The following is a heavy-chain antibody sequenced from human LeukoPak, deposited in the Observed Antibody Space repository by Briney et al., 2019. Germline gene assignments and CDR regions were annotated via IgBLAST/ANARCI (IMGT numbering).Heavy chain of an antibody. Sequence: GASVKVSCKASGYTFTGYYMHWVRQAPGQGLEWMGWINPNSGGTNYAQKFQGRVTMTRDTSISTAYMELSRLRSDDTAVYYCARDQGADIAGRIGAIDYWGQGSLATVSS. CDR1: GYTFTGYY. CDR2: INPNSGGT. D-gene: IGHD2-15*01. CDR3: ARDQGADIAGRIGAIDY. J-gene: IGHJ4*02. V-gene: IGHV1-2*02.